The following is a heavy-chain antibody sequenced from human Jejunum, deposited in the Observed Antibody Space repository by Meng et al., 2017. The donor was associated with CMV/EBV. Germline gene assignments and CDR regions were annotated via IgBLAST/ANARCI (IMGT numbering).Heavy chain of an antibody. CDR1: GYTFSDHY. D-gene: IGHD2-2*01. J-gene: IGHJ4*01. CDR3: AREAYCSFTSCYAIDY. Sequence: VHLVQAGAEVKKPGASVKVSCKASGYTFSDHYMHWVRQAPGQGLEWMGWINPNSGGTNYAQKFQGRVTMTSDTSIDTAYMDLSSLTSDDTAVYYCAREAYCSFTSCYAIDYWGHGTLVTVSS. V-gene: IGHV1-2*02. CDR2: INPNSGGT.